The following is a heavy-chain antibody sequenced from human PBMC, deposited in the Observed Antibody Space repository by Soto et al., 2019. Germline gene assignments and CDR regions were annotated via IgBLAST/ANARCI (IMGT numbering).Heavy chain of an antibody. CDR2: ISFSSTYI. Sequence: EVNLVESGGGLVKPGGSLRLSCAASGFPFDRFYMTWLRQSPRKGLEWVASISFSSTYIYYGDSVRGRFTISRDNAKNSLFLQMNSLRDEDTAVYYCARDRTGQTRNAYWGQGTLVTVSS. J-gene: IGHJ4*02. V-gene: IGHV3-21*01. CDR3: ARDRTGQTRNAY. D-gene: IGHD3-16*01. CDR1: GFPFDRFY.